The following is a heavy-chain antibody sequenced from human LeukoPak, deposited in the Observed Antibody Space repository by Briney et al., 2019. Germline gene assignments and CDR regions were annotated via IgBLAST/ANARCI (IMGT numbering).Heavy chain of an antibody. D-gene: IGHD1-26*01. CDR2: ISYDGSNK. V-gene: IGHV3-30*18. Sequence: PGGSLRLSCAASGFTFSSYGMHWVRQAPGKGLEWVAVISYDGSNKYYADSVKGRFTISRDNSKNTLYLQMNSLRAGDTAVYYCAKGSSYYPFDYWGQGTLVTVSS. CDR1: GFTFSSYG. CDR3: AKGSSYYPFDY. J-gene: IGHJ4*02.